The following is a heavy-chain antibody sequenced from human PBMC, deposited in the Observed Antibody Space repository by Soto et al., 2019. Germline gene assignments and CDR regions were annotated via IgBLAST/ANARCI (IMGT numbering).Heavy chain of an antibody. CDR3: ARAGGTGYSSGWSAFDY. J-gene: IGHJ4*02. CDR2: INSDGSST. Sequence: GGSLRLSCAASGFTFSSYWMHWDRQAPGKGLVWVSRINSDGSSTSYADSVKGRFTISRDNAKNTLYLQMNSLRAEDTAVYYCARAGGTGYSSGWSAFDYWGQGTLVTVSS. V-gene: IGHV3-74*01. D-gene: IGHD6-19*01. CDR1: GFTFSSYW.